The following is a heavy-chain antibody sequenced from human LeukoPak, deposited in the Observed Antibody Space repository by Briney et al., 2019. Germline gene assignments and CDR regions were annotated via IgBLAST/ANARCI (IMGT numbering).Heavy chain of an antibody. CDR2: IYHTGSA. J-gene: IGHJ5*02. D-gene: IGHD5-24*01. Sequence: PSETLSLTCTVSGGSMNNYYWSWIRQSPGKGLEWVGYIYHTGSATYKPSLKSRVTLSLDTSKNQFSLRLNSVTAADTAVYYCAKKGLTMDGNDWFDPWGQGTLVTTSS. V-gene: IGHV4-59*01. CDR1: GGSMNNYY. CDR3: AKKGLTMDGNDWFDP.